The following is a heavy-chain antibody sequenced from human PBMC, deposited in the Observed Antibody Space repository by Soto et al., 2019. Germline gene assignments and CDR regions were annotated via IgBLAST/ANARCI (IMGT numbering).Heavy chain of an antibody. J-gene: IGHJ6*02. V-gene: IGHV3-30-3*01. D-gene: IGHD3-10*01. Sequence: VGSLRLSCAASGFTFSSYAMHWVRQAPGKGLEWVAVISYDGSNKYYADSVKGRFTISRDNSKNTLYLQMNSLRAEDTAVYYCARDVVRGVPYYYGMDVWGQGTTVTVSS. CDR1: GFTFSSYA. CDR2: ISYDGSNK. CDR3: ARDVVRGVPYYYGMDV.